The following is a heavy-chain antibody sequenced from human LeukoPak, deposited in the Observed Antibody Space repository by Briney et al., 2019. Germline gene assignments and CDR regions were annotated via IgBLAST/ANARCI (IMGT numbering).Heavy chain of an antibody. CDR1: GGSISSYY. CDR3: ARVNAIMGYCSGGSCYAFDY. V-gene: IGHV4-59*12. D-gene: IGHD2-15*01. J-gene: IGHJ4*02. CDR2: IYYSGST. Sequence: PSETLSLTCTVSGGSISSYYWSWIRQPPGKGLEWIGYIYYSGSTNYNPSLKSRVTISVDTSKNQFSLKLSSVTAADTAVYYCARVNAIMGYCSGGSCYAFDYWGQGTLVTVSS.